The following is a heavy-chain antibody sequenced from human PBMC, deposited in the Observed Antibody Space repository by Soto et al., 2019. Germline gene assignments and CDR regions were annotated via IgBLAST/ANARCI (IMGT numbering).Heavy chain of an antibody. CDR1: TFTFNDYW. CDR2: IKQDGSAK. D-gene: IGHD5-18*01. J-gene: IGHJ6*02. Sequence: HPGWSLRLSCAASTFTFNDYWMSWVRQAPGKGLEWVANIKQDGSAKYYVDSVKGRFTVSRDNAKVSVYLQMHSLTVEDTAVYYCARHARGGQVYSTASSSDMDVLCLGATVTISS. CDR3: ARHARGGQVYSTASSSDMDV. V-gene: IGHV3-7*01.